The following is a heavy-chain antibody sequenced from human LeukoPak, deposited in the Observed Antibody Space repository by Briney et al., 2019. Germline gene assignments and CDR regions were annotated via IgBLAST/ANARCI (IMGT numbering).Heavy chain of an antibody. CDR1: GGSISSSSYY. D-gene: IGHD6-19*01. V-gene: IGHV4-39*01. J-gene: IGHJ4*02. Sequence: ETLSLTCTVSGGSISSSSYYWGWIRQPPGKGLEWIGAIYYSGSTYYNPSLKSRVTISVDTSKNQFSLKLSSVTAADTAVYYCARPAVAGTIDYWGQGTLVTVSS. CDR2: IYYSGST. CDR3: ARPAVAGTIDY.